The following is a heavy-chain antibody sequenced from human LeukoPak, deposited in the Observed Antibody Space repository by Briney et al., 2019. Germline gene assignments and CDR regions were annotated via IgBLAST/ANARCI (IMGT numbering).Heavy chain of an antibody. D-gene: IGHD6-25*01. CDR1: GGSISGSRT. V-gene: IGHV4-39*07. CDR2: IHNDGRT. CDR3: ARVLTAAGLDF. J-gene: IGHJ4*02. Sequence: PSETLSLTCTVSGGSISGSRTWGWVRQPPGKGTEWIGNIHNDGRTASNQSLKSRVTMSLDTSTNQFSLKVNSVTAADTAFYYCARVLTAAGLDFWGQGVLVSISS.